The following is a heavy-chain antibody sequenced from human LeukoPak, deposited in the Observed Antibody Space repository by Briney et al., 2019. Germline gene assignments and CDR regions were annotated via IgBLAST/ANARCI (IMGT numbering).Heavy chain of an antibody. CDR1: GASISSTTYY. J-gene: IGHJ4*02. Sequence: NPSETLSLTCTVSGASISSTTYYWGWIRQPPGKGLEWIGSIYYGGITYYNPSLKSRVTISVDTSKNQFSLKLSSVTAADTAVYYCARDRRQQPFDYWGQGTLVTVSS. V-gene: IGHV4-39*07. D-gene: IGHD6-13*01. CDR2: IYYGGIT. CDR3: ARDRRQQPFDY.